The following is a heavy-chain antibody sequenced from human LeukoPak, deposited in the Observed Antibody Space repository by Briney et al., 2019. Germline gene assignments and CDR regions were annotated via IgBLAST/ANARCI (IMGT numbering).Heavy chain of an antibody. D-gene: IGHD3-16*02. J-gene: IGHJ4*02. Sequence: SETLSLTCTVSGGSISSSSYYWGWIRRPPGKELEWIGTIYYSGSTYYNPSLKSRVTISVDTSKNQFSLKLSSVTAADTAVYYCARHAAPDYVWGSYRYGGFDYWGQGTLVTVSS. V-gene: IGHV4-39*01. CDR3: ARHAAPDYVWGSYRYGGFDY. CDR2: IYYSGST. CDR1: GGSISSSSYY.